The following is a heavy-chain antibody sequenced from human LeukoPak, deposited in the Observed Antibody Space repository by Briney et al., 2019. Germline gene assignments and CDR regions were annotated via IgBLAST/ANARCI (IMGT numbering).Heavy chain of an antibody. V-gene: IGHV3-48*02. CDR2: IGTSSSTI. CDR1: GFTFSRYT. D-gene: IGHD4-23*01. J-gene: IGHJ4*02. CDR3: ARHDYGGNSGDY. Sequence: PGGSLRLSCAASGFTFSRYTVNWVRQAPGKGLEWVSYIGTSSSTIYYADSVKGRFTISRDNAENSLYLQMNRLRDEDTAVYYCARHDYGGNSGDYWGQGTLVTVSS.